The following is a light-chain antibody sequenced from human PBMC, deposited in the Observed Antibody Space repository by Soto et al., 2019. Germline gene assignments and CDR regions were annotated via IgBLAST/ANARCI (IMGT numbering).Light chain of an antibody. Sequence: EIVLTQSPGTLSLSPGVRATLSCRASQTVTSSFLAWYQQKPGQAPRLLIYGASTRATGIPDRFSGSGSGTDFTLTISRLEPEDFAVYYCQQYGNSQYTFGQGTKVEIK. J-gene: IGKJ2*01. CDR1: QTVTSSF. V-gene: IGKV3-20*01. CDR3: QQYGNSQYT. CDR2: GAS.